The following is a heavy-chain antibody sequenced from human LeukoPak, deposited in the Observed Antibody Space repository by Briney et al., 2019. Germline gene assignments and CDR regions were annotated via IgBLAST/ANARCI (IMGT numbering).Heavy chain of an antibody. CDR3: AKAGSSGWSSSGGDY. CDR2: FNGDGSRT. J-gene: IGHJ4*02. Sequence: PGGSLRLSCAASGFTFSSYWMHWVRQAPGKGLVWVARFNGDGSRTSYADSVKGRFTISRDNSNNTLFLQMNSLRAEDAAIYFCAKAGSSGWSSSGGDYWGQGSLVTVSS. D-gene: IGHD6-19*01. CDR1: GFTFSSYW. V-gene: IGHV3-74*01.